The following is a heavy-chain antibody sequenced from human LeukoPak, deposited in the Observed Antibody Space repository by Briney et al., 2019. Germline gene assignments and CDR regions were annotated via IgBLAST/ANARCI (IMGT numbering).Heavy chain of an antibody. J-gene: IGHJ4*02. V-gene: IGHV3-7*04. Sequence: PGGSLRLSGAASGFTFSSYGMHWVRQAPGRGLAWVANINPERNEKSHVESVKVRFTISTDTAKNLLILQMNGLRVEDTAVYYCARGDDFSADHWGQGTLVTVSS. D-gene: IGHD1-1*01. CDR3: ARGDDFSADH. CDR2: INPERNEK. CDR1: GFTFSSYG.